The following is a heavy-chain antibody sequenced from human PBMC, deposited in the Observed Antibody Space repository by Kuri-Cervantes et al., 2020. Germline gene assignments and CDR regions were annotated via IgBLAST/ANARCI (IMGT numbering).Heavy chain of an antibody. CDR2: ISSSSSYI. V-gene: IGHV3-21*01. CDR3: AKVVDCSGGEGGCEDL. CDR1: GFTFSSYS. D-gene: IGHD2-15*01. J-gene: IGHJ2*01. Sequence: GGSLRLSCAASGFTFSSYSMNWVRQAPGKGLEWVSSISSSSSYIYYADSVKGRFTISRDNAKNSLYLQMNSLRAEDTAVYYCAKVVDCSGGEGGCEDLWGRGTLVTVSS.